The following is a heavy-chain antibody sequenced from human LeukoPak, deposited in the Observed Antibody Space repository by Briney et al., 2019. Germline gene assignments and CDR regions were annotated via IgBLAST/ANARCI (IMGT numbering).Heavy chain of an antibody. CDR2: IYHSGST. Sequence: SETLSLTCAVSGYSTSSGYYWGWIRQPPGKGLEWIGSIYHSGSTYYNPSLKSRVTISVDTSKNQFSLKLSSVTAADTAVYYCARQGYDFWSGYSPFDYWGQGTLVTVSS. V-gene: IGHV4-38-2*01. D-gene: IGHD3-3*01. CDR3: ARQGYDFWSGYSPFDY. J-gene: IGHJ4*02. CDR1: GYSTSSGYY.